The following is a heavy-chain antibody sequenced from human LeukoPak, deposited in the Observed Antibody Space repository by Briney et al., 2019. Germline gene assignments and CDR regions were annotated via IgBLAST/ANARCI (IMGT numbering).Heavy chain of an antibody. CDR2: ISGDGGTT. CDR3: AKDNGGGWFRAFDL. Sequence: GGSLRLSCTASGFTFDDYAMHWVRQAPAKGLEWVSLISGDGGTTDYADSVKGRFTISRDNSKNSLYLQMNSLRTEDTALYYCAKDNGGGWFRAFDLWGRGTLVTVSS. V-gene: IGHV3-43*02. CDR1: GFTFDDYA. J-gene: IGHJ2*01. D-gene: IGHD6-19*01.